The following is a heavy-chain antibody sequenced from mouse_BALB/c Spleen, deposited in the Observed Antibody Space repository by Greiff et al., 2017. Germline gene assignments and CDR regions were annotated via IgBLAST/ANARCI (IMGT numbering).Heavy chain of an antibody. CDR2: IRLKSNNYAT. V-gene: IGHV6-6*02. Sequence: EVMLVESGGGLVQPGGSMKLSCVASGFTFSNYWMNWVRQSPEKGLEWVAEIRLKSNNYATHYAESVKGRFTISRDDSKSSVYLQMNNLRAEDTGIYYCTRPLRYFDVWGAGTTVTVSS. CDR3: TRPLRYFDV. D-gene: IGHD1-1*01. CDR1: GFTFSNYW. J-gene: IGHJ1*01.